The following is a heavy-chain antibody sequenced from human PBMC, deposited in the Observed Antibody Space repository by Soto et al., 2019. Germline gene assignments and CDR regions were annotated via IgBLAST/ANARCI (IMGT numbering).Heavy chain of an antibody. Sequence: GGSLRLSCAASGFTFDDYAMHWVRQAPGKGLEWVSGISWNSGSIGYADSVKGRFTISRDNAKNSLYLQMNSLRAEDTALYYCAKDPSHSSSWYYFDYWGQGTLVTVSS. J-gene: IGHJ4*02. CDR2: ISWNSGSI. CDR3: AKDPSHSSSWYYFDY. D-gene: IGHD6-13*01. V-gene: IGHV3-9*01. CDR1: GFTFDDYA.